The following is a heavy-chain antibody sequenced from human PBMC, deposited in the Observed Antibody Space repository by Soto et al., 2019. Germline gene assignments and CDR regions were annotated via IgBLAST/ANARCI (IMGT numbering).Heavy chain of an antibody. D-gene: IGHD2-2*01. CDR2: IYYSGST. Sequence: KSSETLSLTCTVSGGSVSSGSYYWSWIRQPPGKGLEWIGYIYYSGSTNYNPSLKSRVTISVDTSKNQFSLKLSSVTAADTAVYYCARENIVVVPAAIHYYYYGMDVWGQGTTVTVSS. CDR3: ARENIVVVPAAIHYYYYGMDV. CDR1: GGSVSSGSYY. V-gene: IGHV4-61*01. J-gene: IGHJ6*02.